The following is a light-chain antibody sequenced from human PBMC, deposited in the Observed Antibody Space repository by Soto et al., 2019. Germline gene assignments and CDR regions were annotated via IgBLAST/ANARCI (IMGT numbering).Light chain of an antibody. CDR1: SSDVGGYNY. V-gene: IGLV2-14*01. CDR2: EVS. J-gene: IGLJ1*01. CDR3: SSYPSSRNYV. Sequence: QSLLTQPASVSGSPGQSITISCTGTSSDVGGYNYVSWYQQHPGKAPKLMIYEVSNWPSGVSNRFSGSKSGNTASLTISGLQAEDEADYYCSSYPSSRNYVVGNGTKVTVL.